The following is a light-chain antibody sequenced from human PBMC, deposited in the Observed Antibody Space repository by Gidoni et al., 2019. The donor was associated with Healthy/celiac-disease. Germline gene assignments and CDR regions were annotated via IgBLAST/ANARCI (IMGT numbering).Light chain of an antibody. J-gene: IGLJ2*01. Sequence: QSVLTQPPVASGTPGQRVTISCSGSSSNIGSTTVNWYQQLPGTGPKLLIYSNNQRPSGVPDRFSGSKSGTSASLAISGLQSEDEADYYCAAWDDSLNGVVFGGGTKLTVL. CDR3: AAWDDSLNGVV. CDR2: SNN. CDR1: SSNIGSTT. V-gene: IGLV1-44*01.